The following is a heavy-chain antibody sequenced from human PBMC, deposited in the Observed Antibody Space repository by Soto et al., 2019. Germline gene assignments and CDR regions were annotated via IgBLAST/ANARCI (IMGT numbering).Heavy chain of an antibody. Sequence: GGSLSLSCAASGFTFSSYAMSWVRPAPGKGLEWVSAISGSGGSTYYADSVKGRFTISRDNSKNTLYLQMNSLRAEDTAVYYCARGYPLWSPYFYYYMDVWGQGTTVTVSS. CDR1: GFTFSSYA. J-gene: IGHJ6*03. D-gene: IGHD5-18*01. CDR3: ARGYPLWSPYFYYYMDV. CDR2: ISGSGGST. V-gene: IGHV3-23*01.